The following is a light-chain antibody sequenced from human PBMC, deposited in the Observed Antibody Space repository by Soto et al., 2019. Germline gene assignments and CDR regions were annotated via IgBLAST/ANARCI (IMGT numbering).Light chain of an antibody. CDR3: QQYGSSPTWT. J-gene: IGKJ1*01. CDR2: GAS. CDR1: QSVSSNY. V-gene: IGKV3-20*01. Sequence: ESVLTQSPGTLSLSPGERASLFCRARQSVSSNYLAWYQQKPGQAPRLLIYGASTRATGIPDRFSGSGSGTDFTLTISRLEPEDSAVYYCQQYGSSPTWTFGQGTKVDIK.